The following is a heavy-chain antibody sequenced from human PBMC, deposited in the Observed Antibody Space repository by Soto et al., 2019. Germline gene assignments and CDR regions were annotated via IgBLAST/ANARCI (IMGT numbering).Heavy chain of an antibody. V-gene: IGHV1-2*02. Sequence: ASVKVSCKASGYTFTGYYMHWVRQAPGQGLEWMGWINPNSGGTNYAQKFQGRVTMTRDTSISTAYMELSRLRSDDTAVYYCARERNLEWLLYYYYGMDVWGQGTTVNVSS. CDR2: INPNSGGT. J-gene: IGHJ6*02. CDR1: GYTFTGYY. CDR3: ARERNLEWLLYYYYGMDV. D-gene: IGHD3-3*01.